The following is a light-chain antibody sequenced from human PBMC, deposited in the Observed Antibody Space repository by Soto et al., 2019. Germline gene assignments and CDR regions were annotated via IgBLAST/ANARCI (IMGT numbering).Light chain of an antibody. J-gene: IGKJ2*01. V-gene: IGKV3-20*01. CDR1: QSVSSNY. CDR2: DAS. Sequence: EIVLTQSPGTLSLSPGERATLSCRASQSVSSNYLAWYQQKPGQAPRLLMYDASSRATGIPDRFSGGGSGTDFTLTISRLEPEDFAVYYCQQYGRSPYTFGQGTKVDIK. CDR3: QQYGRSPYT.